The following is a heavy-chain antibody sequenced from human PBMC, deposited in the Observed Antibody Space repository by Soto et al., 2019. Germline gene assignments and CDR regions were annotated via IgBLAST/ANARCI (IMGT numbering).Heavy chain of an antibody. J-gene: IGHJ6*02. D-gene: IGHD3-3*01. V-gene: IGHV3-30*02. CDR3: AKPLHPLDPFYGMDV. Sequence: QPGGSLRLSCAASGFTFSSYGMHWVRQAPGKGLEWVAVIWYDGSNKYYADSVEGRFTISRDNSKNTLYLQMNSLRAEDTAVYYCAKPLHPLDPFYGMDVWGQGTTVTVSS. CDR2: IWYDGSNK. CDR1: GFTFSSYG.